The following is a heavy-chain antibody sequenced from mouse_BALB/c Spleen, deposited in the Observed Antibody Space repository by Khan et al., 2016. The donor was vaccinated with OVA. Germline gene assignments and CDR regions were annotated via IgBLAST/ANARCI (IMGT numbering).Heavy chain of an antibody. CDR1: GFTFSTYG. Sequence: EVELVESGGDLVKPEGSLKLSCAASGFTFSTYGMSWVRQTPDKRLEWVATISSGGSYTYYPDSVQGRFTISRDNAKTTLYLQMSSLKAEDTAMFYCARLAYYYDSEGFAYWGQGTLGTVSA. D-gene: IGHD1-1*01. CDR3: ARLAYYYDSEGFAY. J-gene: IGHJ3*01. V-gene: IGHV5-6*01. CDR2: ISSGGSYT.